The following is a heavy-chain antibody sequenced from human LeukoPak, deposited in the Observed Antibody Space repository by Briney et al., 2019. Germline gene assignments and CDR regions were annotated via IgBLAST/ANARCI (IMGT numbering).Heavy chain of an antibody. J-gene: IGHJ4*02. CDR1: EYSFTGYY. Sequence: ASVKVSCKASEYSFTGYYVHWVRQAPGQGLEWMGWINPNSGGTNYAQKFQGRVTMTRDTSISTAYMELSRLRSDDTAVYYCASTGVGATGSTFFDYWGQGTLVTVSS. CDR3: ASTGVGATGSTFFDY. CDR2: INPNSGGT. D-gene: IGHD1-26*01. V-gene: IGHV1-2*02.